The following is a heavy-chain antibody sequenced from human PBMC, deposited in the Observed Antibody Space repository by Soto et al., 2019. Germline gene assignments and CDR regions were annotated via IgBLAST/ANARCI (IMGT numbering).Heavy chain of an antibody. Sequence: GGSLRLSCAASGLTFSSYSMNWVRQAPGKGLEWVSYIISSGGSIYYADSVKGRFTISRDNSKNTLYLQMNSLRAEDTAVYYCAKDTHGWLQFGNFDYWGQGTLVTVSS. V-gene: IGHV3-48*01. CDR1: GLTFSSYS. CDR2: IISSGGSI. D-gene: IGHD5-12*01. CDR3: AKDTHGWLQFGNFDY. J-gene: IGHJ4*02.